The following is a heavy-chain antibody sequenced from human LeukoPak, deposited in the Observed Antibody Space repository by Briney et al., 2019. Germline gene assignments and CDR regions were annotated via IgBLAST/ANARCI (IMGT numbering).Heavy chain of an antibody. CDR3: AKAPLVATPGS. CDR2: IRGSGRTT. J-gene: IGHJ4*02. D-gene: IGHD5-12*01. CDR1: GFTLSRYS. V-gene: IGHV3-23*01. Sequence: GGSLRLSRAASGFTLSRYSMSWVRQAPGKGLEWVSTIRGSGRTTYYADSVKGRFIISRDNSKNTLYLQMNSLRAEDTAVYYCAKAPLVATPGSWGQGTLVTVSS.